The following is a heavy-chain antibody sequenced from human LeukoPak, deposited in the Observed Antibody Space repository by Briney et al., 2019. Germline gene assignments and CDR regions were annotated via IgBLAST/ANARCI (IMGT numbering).Heavy chain of an antibody. CDR1: GYTFTSYY. CDR2: INPSDGST. CDR3: ARAHMTAVTYYFDY. J-gene: IGHJ4*02. V-gene: IGHV1-46*01. Sequence: ASVKVSCKASGYTFTSYYIHWVRQAPGQGLEYMGIINPSDGSTNYAQKFQGRVTMTRDMSTSTVYMELSSLRSEDTAVYYCARAHMTAVTYYFDYWGQGTLVTVSS. D-gene: IGHD4-17*01.